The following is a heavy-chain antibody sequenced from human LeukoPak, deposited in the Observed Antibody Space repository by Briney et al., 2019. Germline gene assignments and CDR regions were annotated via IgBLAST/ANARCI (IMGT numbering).Heavy chain of an antibody. CDR1: GFTFSSYA. V-gene: IGHV3-23*01. CDR3: AKDLRDGPHYDSSGYYPSY. Sequence: PGGSLRLSCAASGFTFSSYAMSWVRQAPGKGLEWVSAISGSGGSTYYADSVKGRFTISRDNSKNTLYLQMNSLRAEDTAVYYCAKDLRDGPHYDSSGYYPSYWGQGTLVTVSS. J-gene: IGHJ4*02. CDR2: ISGSGGST. D-gene: IGHD3-22*01.